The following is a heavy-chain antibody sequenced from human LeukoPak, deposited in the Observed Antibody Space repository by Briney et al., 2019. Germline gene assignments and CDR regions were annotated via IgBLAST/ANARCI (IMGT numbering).Heavy chain of an antibody. J-gene: IGHJ4*02. CDR3: ARGAGGYCSGGSCYHSGKNFDY. D-gene: IGHD2-15*01. V-gene: IGHV4-34*01. CDR2: INHSGST. CDR1: GGSFSGYY. Sequence: SETLSLTCAVYGGSFSGYYWSWIRQPPGKGLEWIGEINHSGSTNYNPSLKSRVTISVDTSKNQLSLKLSSVTAADTAVYYCARGAGGYCSGGSCYHSGKNFDYWGQGTLVTVSS.